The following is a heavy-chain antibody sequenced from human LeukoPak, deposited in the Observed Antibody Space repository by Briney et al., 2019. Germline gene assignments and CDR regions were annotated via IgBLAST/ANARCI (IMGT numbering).Heavy chain of an antibody. J-gene: IGHJ4*02. CDR3: VSGSPGYSSSWSNY. CDR1: GFTFSSYW. CDR2: INSDGTST. V-gene: IGHV3-74*01. D-gene: IGHD6-13*01. Sequence: GGSLRLSCAASGFTFSSYWMHWVRQAPGKGLVWVSRINSDGTSTSYADSVKGRFTISRDNAKNTLSLQMNSLRAEDTAMYYCVSGSPGYSSSWSNYWGQGTLVTVSS.